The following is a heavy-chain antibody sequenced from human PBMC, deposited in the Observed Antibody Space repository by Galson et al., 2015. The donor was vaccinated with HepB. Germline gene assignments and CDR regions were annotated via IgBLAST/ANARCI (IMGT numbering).Heavy chain of an antibody. D-gene: IGHD6-13*01. Sequence: SLRLSCAASGLTVGSNYMSWVRQAPGKGLEWVSVIQSGGKQTYTEPVKGRFTNNRDNSKNTLYLQMNSLRAEDTAVYYCARDGYSSSWYVRYFDLWGRGTLVTVSS. J-gene: IGHJ2*01. V-gene: IGHV3-66*01. CDR2: IQSGGKQ. CDR3: ARDGYSSSWYVRYFDL. CDR1: GLTVGSNY.